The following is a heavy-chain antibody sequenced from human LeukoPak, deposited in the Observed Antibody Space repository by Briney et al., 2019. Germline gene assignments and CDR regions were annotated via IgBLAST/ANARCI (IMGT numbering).Heavy chain of an antibody. CDR1: GGSFSGYY. J-gene: IGHJ6*03. Sequence: SEALSLTCAVYGGSFSGYYWSWIRQPPGKGLEWIGEINHSGSTNYNPSLKSRVTISVDTSKNQFSLKLSSVTAADTAVYYCARGVYSYGYYYYDMDVWGKGTTVTASS. V-gene: IGHV4-34*01. CDR3: ARGVYSYGYYYYDMDV. CDR2: INHSGST. D-gene: IGHD5-18*01.